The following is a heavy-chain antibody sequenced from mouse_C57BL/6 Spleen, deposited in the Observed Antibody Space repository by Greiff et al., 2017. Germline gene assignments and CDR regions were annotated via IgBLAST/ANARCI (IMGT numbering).Heavy chain of an antibody. V-gene: IGHV7-3*01. CDR1: GFTFTDYY. Sequence: EVKLMESGGGLVQPGGSLSLSCAASGFTFTDYYMSWVRQPPGKALEWLGFIRNKANGYTTEYSASVKGRFTISRDNSQSILYLRMNALRAEDSATYSCARDLLSGVDYWGQGTTLTVSS. CDR3: ARDLLSGVDY. J-gene: IGHJ2*01. D-gene: IGHD4-1*01. CDR2: IRNKANGYTT.